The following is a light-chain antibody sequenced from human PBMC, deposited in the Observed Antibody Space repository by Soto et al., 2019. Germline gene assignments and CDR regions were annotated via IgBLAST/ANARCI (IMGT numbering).Light chain of an antibody. CDR2: KAS. Sequence: DIQMTQSPSTLCASVGDRVTITCRASQSISSWLAWYQQKTGKAPKLLIYKASSLEGGVPSRFTGSGSGTEFTLTISSLQPDDFATYYCQQYNSYWTVGQGTKVDSK. CDR1: QSISSW. CDR3: QQYNSYWT. J-gene: IGKJ1*01. V-gene: IGKV1-5*03.